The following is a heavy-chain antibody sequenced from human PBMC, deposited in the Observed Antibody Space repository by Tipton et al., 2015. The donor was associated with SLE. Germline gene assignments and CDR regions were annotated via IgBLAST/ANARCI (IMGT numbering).Heavy chain of an antibody. J-gene: IGHJ4*02. CDR1: GFTFSNYW. CDR3: ARMGKMDS. V-gene: IGHV3-7*01. Sequence: SLRLSCAASGFTFSNYWMSWVRQAPGKGLEWVANIKQDGSEKNYVDSVKGRFTISRDNAKNSLYLQMNSLRVEDTAMYHCARMGKMDSWGQGTLVTVSS. CDR2: IKQDGSEK. D-gene: IGHD7-27*01.